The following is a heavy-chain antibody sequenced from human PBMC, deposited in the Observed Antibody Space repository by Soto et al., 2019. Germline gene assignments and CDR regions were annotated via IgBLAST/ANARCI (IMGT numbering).Heavy chain of an antibody. CDR2: INHSGRT. D-gene: IGHD3-10*01. J-gene: IGHJ4*02. V-gene: IGHV4-34*01. CDR1: CGSFSGYY. CDR3: ARAHRLLWFGEFPLDY. Sequence: QVQLQQWGAGLLKPSETLSLTCAVYCGSFSGYYWSWIRQPPGKGLELLGEINHSGRTNYNPAFKSRVIIAVDTYKKQFSLKLSSVTAEDTAVYYFARAHRLLWFGEFPLDYWGQGTLVTVSS.